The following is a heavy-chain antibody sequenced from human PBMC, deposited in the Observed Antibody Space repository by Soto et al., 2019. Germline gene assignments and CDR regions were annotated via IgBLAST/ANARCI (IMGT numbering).Heavy chain of an antibody. V-gene: IGHV4-30-4*01. CDR2: VYYSGTT. Sequence: SETLSLTCTVSGASINNNDYYWSWIRQTPGKGLEWIGYVYYSGTTDYIPSLKGRLSMSIDKSQNQFTLKLNSVTAADTATYYCASMSYFYDTWSFDFWGRGTLVTVSS. CDR1: GASINNNDYY. J-gene: IGHJ2*01. CDR3: ASMSYFYDTWSFDF. D-gene: IGHD3-22*01.